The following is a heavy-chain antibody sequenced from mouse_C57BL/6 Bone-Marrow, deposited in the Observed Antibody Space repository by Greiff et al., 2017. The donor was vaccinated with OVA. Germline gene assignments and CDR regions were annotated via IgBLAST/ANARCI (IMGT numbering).Heavy chain of an antibody. Sequence: EVMLVESGGGLVKPGGSLKLSCAASGFTFSSYAMSWVRQTPEKRLEWVATLSDGGSYTYYPDNVKGRFTISRDKAKNNLYLQMSHLKSEDTAMYYCAREGYWGQGTTLTVSS. CDR3: AREGY. CDR2: LSDGGSYT. CDR1: GFTFSSYA. V-gene: IGHV5-4*01. J-gene: IGHJ2*01.